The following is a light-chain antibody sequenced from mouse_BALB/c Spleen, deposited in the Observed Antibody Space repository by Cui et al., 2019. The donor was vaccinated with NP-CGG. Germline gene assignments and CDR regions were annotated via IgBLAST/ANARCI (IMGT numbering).Light chain of an antibody. CDR3: ALWYSNHWV. CDR2: GTN. CDR1: TGAVTTSNY. V-gene: IGLV1*01. J-gene: IGLJ1*01. Sequence: QAVVTQESALTTSPGETVTLTCRSSTGAVTTSNYANWVQKKSDHLFTGLIGGTNNRTPGVPARFSGSLIGDEAALTITGAQTEDEAIYFCALWYSNHWVFGGGTKLTVL.